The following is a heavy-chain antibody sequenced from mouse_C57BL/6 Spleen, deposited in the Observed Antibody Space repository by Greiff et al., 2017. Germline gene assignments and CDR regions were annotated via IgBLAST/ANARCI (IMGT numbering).Heavy chain of an antibody. D-gene: IGHD2-14*01. CDR1: GFSFNTYA. Sequence: EVNVVESGGGLVQPKGSLKLSCAASGFSFNTYAMNWVRQAPGKGLEWVARIRSKSNNYATYYDDSVKDRFTISRDDSESMLYLQMNNSKTEDTAMYYCVRGTLYYAMDYWGQGTSVTVSS. CDR2: IRSKSNNYAT. J-gene: IGHJ4*01. V-gene: IGHV10-1*01. CDR3: VRGTLYYAMDY.